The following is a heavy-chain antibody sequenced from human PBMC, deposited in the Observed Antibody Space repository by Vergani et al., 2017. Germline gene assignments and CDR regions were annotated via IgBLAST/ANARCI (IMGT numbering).Heavy chain of an antibody. V-gene: IGHV1-2*02. Sequence: QVQLVQSGAEVKKPGASVKVSCKASGYTFTGYYMHWVRQAPGQGLEWRGWINPNSGGTNYAQKFQGRVTMTRDTSISTAYMERSRLRADGTAVSYCARGGPLYCSSTSCPNWFDPWGQGTLVTVSS. CDR2: INPNSGGT. CDR3: ARGGPLYCSSTSCPNWFDP. J-gene: IGHJ5*02. D-gene: IGHD2-2*01. CDR1: GYTFTGYY.